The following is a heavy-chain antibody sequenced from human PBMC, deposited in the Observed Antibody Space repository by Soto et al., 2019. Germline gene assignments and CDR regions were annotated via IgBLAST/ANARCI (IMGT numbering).Heavy chain of an antibody. V-gene: IGHV1-69*02. CDR3: ATAKLGAGRVGVHT. CDR1: GDTSTIYT. Sequence: QVQLVQSGAEVKKPGASLRVSCETSGDTSTIYTITWVRQAPGQGLQWMGRIVPILRLTNYAQEFQGRLTITADSSTSTAHIELTSLTSEDTAVYYCATAKLGAGRVGVHTWGQGTLVVVSS. CDR2: IVPILRLT. D-gene: IGHD3-16*01. J-gene: IGHJ5*02.